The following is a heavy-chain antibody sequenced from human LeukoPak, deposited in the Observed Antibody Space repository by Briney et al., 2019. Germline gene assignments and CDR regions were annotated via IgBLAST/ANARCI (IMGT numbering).Heavy chain of an antibody. Sequence: SETLSLTCAVYGGSFSGYYWSWIRQPPGKGLEWIGEINHSGSTNYNPSLKSRVTISVDTSKNQFSLKLSSETAADTAVYYCARVIRGYSYGYRYRTYYFDYWGQGTLVTVSS. J-gene: IGHJ4*02. D-gene: IGHD5-18*01. CDR2: INHSGST. CDR1: GGSFSGYY. CDR3: ARVIRGYSYGYRYRTYYFDY. V-gene: IGHV4-34*01.